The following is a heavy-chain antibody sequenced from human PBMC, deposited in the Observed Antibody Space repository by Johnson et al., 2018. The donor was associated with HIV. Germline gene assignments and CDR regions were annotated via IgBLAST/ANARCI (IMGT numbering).Heavy chain of an antibody. J-gene: IGHJ3*02. CDR3: AKDERAAAGTRGLDAFDI. D-gene: IGHD6-13*01. CDR1: GFTFDDYG. Sequence: VQLVESGGGVVRPGGSLRLSCAASGFTFDDYGMSWVRQAPGKGLEWVSGINWNGGNTGYADSVKGRFTISRDNAKNTLYLQMNSLRAEDTAVYYCAKDERAAAGTRGLDAFDIWGQGTMVTVSS. V-gene: IGHV3-20*04. CDR2: INWNGGNT.